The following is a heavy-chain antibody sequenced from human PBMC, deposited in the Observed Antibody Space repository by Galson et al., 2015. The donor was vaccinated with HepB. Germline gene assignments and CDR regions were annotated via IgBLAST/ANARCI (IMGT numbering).Heavy chain of an antibody. CDR3: TRLGNDKSQEDMINYYYYGMDV. CDR2: IRSKANSYAT. V-gene: IGHV3-73*01. D-gene: IGHD3-22*01. Sequence: SLRLSCAASGFTFSGSAMHWVRQASGKGLEWVGRIRSKANSYATAYAASVKGRFTISRDDSKNTAYLQMNSLKTEDTAVYYCTRLGNDKSQEDMINYYYYGMDVWGQGTPVTVSS. J-gene: IGHJ6*02. CDR1: GFTFSGSA.